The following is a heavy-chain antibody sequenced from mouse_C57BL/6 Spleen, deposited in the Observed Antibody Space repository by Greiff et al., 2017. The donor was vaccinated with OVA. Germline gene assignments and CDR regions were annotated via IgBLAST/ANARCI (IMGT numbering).Heavy chain of an antibody. D-gene: IGHD1-1*01. CDR1: GFNIKDYY. J-gene: IGHJ3*01. CDR3: TTRRYYYGSSPTWFAY. Sequence: VHVKQSGAELVRPGASVKLSCTASGFNIKDYYMHWVKQRPEQGLEWIGRIDPEDGDTEYAPKFQGKATMTADTSSNTAYLQLSSLTSEDTAVYYCTTRRYYYGSSPTWFAYWGQGTLVTVSA. CDR2: IDPEDGDT. V-gene: IGHV14-1*01.